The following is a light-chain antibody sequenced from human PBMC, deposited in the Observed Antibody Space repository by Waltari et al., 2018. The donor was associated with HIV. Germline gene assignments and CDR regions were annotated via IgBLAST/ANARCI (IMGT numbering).Light chain of an antibody. J-gene: IGLJ2*01. CDR3: AAYAGNNIVI. V-gene: IGLV2-8*01. Sequence: QSALTQPPSASGSPGQSVTVSCTGTSSDIGYFNYVSWYQQHPGKAPKLLIYDFKKRPSGVPDRFSASKSGATASLTVSGLLAEDEADYYCAAYAGNNIVIFGGGTKVTV. CDR2: DFK. CDR1: SSDIGYFNY.